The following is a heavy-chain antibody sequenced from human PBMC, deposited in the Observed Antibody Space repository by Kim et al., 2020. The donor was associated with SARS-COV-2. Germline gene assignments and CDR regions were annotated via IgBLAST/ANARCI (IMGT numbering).Heavy chain of an antibody. D-gene: IGHD3-3*01. J-gene: IGHJ4*02. Sequence: SVKVSCKASGGTFSSYAISWVRQAPGQGLEWMGGIIPIFGTANYAQKFQGRVTITADESTSTAYMELSSLRSEDTAVYYCAREGGGFWSGYYLRPYYFDYWGQGTLVTVSS. V-gene: IGHV1-69*13. CDR3: AREGGGFWSGYYLRPYYFDY. CDR2: IIPIFGTA. CDR1: GGTFSSYA.